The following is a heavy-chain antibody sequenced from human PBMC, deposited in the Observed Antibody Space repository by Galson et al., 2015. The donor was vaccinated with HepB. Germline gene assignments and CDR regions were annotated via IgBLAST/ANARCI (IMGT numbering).Heavy chain of an antibody. CDR3: ARVLYSSGWYGRNYYYYGMDV. J-gene: IGHJ6*02. Sequence: LRLSCAASGFTFSSYAMHWVRQAPGKGLEWVAVISYDGSNKYYADSVKGRFTIFRDNSKNTLYLQMNSLRAEDTAVYYCARVLYSSGWYGRNYYYYGMDVWGQGTTVTVSS. D-gene: IGHD6-19*01. CDR2: ISYDGSNK. CDR1: GFTFSSYA. V-gene: IGHV3-30-3*01.